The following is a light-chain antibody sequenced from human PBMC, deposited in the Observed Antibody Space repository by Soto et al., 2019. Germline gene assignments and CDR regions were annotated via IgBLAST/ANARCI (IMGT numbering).Light chain of an antibody. CDR1: QSVSSSY. CDR3: QQNGSYYWK. V-gene: IGKV3-20*01. CDR2: GAS. J-gene: IGKJ1*01. Sequence: EIVLTQSPGTLSLSPGERATLSCRASQSVSSSYLAWYQQKPGQAPRLLIYGASSRATGIPDRFSGSGSGTDFTLTISRLEPEDFAVYYCQQNGSYYWKFGQGTKV.